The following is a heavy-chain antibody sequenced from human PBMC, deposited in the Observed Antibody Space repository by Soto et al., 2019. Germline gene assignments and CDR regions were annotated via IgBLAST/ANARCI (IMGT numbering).Heavy chain of an antibody. Sequence: QVQLVESGGGVVQPGRSLRLSCAASGFSFSIYAMHWVRQAPGKGLEWVAVISYHGSTEYYGDSVKGRFTISRDNSKNTLYLQMYSLIPEDTAIYYCARGYSYGPNWESAALDIWGQGAMVTVSS. CDR1: GFSFSIYA. D-gene: IGHD5-18*01. V-gene: IGHV3-30-3*01. J-gene: IGHJ3*02. CDR2: ISYHGSTE. CDR3: ARGYSYGPNWESAALDI.